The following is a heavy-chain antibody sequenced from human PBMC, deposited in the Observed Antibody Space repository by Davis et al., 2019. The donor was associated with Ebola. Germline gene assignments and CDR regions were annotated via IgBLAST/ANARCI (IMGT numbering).Heavy chain of an antibody. CDR1: GGTFSSYA. Sequence: AASVKVSCKASGGTFSSYAISWVRQAPGQGLEWMGRIIPILGIANYAQKFQGRVTITRDTSASTAYMELSSLRSEDTAVYYCARDWCSSATCYAGYYNGMDVWGQGTTVTVSS. V-gene: IGHV1-69*04. CDR3: ARDWCSSATCYAGYYNGMDV. CDR2: IIPILGIA. D-gene: IGHD2-2*01. J-gene: IGHJ6*02.